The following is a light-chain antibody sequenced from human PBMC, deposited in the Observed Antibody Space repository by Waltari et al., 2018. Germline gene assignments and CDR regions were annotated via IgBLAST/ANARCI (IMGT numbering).Light chain of an antibody. CDR1: KSLVASDGNTY. J-gene: IGKJ1*01. Sequence: DVVMTQSPLSLSVTLGQSAAISCRSSKSLVASDGNTYFNWFQQRPGQSPRRLLYKVSNRDSGVPDRFSGSGSGTGFTLRITRVEAEDVGVYYCMQGIHRPWTFGQGTKVEIK. V-gene: IGKV2-30*01. CDR3: MQGIHRPWT. CDR2: KVS.